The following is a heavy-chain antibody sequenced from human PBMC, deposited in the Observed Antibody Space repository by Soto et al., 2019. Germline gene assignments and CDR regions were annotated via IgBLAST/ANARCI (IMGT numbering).Heavy chain of an antibody. CDR1: GFAFSTYA. CDR2: ISGTGVPT. CDR3: AKSFCSSSSCFFLWVDP. J-gene: IGHJ5*02. V-gene: IGHV3-23*01. D-gene: IGHD2-2*01. Sequence: WGSLRLSCAASGFAFSTYAMSWVRQAPGKGLECISLISGTGVPTLYAESVKGRFSVSRDNSKDTLFLEMNNLRVDDTAIYYCAKSFCSSSSCFFLWVDPWGPGTLVTVSS.